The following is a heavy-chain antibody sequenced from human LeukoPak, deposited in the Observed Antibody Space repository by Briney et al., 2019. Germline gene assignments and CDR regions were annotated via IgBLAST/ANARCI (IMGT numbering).Heavy chain of an antibody. CDR2: ISRTGESI. CDR1: GFTFNNYA. CDR3: AKSLRFEDYTNLPFDF. Sequence: GGSLRLSCTASGFTFNNYAMNWVRQAPGKGLEWASAISRTGESIYYKDSVKGRFTISRDNSMNTLYLEMNTLRAEDTAVYYCAKSLRFEDYTNLPFDFWGQGTVVTVFS. D-gene: IGHD3-10*01. V-gene: IGHV3-23*01. J-gene: IGHJ4*02.